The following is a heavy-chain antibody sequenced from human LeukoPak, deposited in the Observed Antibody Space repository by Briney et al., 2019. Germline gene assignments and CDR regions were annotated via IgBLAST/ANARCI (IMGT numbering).Heavy chain of an antibody. CDR3: ARGGGLDV. CDR2: INHNGNVN. J-gene: IGHJ6*02. Sequence: GALRLSCAASGFTFSSYWMNWARQAPGKGLEWVASINHNGNVNYYVDSVKGRFTISRDNAKNSLYLQMSNLRAEDTAVYFCARGGGLDVWGQGATVTISS. CDR1: GFTFSSYW. D-gene: IGHD3-16*01. V-gene: IGHV3-7*03.